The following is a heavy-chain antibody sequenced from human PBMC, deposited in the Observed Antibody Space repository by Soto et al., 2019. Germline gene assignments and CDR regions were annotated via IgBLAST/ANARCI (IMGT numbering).Heavy chain of an antibody. J-gene: IGHJ5*01. V-gene: IGHV4-39*01. CDR1: GVSIHNSHSF. D-gene: IGHD2-21*02. CDR3: GRVVETATRNTDFDS. Sequence: QVHLQESGPGLVKTSETLSLTCAVSGVSIHNSHSFWGWIRQPPGKGLEFIANVYYSGGAHYNPSFKSRVTTSGATATTVVSLRVRSATAADAAVYFCGRVVETATRNTDFDSCGQGTLVTVSS. CDR2: VYYSGGA.